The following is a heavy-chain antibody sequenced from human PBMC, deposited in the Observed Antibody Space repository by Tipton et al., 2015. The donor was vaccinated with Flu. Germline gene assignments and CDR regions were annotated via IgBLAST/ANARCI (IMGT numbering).Heavy chain of an antibody. CDR1: GGCFSGYY. D-gene: IGHD3-10*01. CDR2: IDHSGTT. J-gene: IGHJ6*02. CDR3: ARSVVGSGSQYPVGYYYYGMDV. Sequence: TLSLTCVVHGGCFSGYYWSWIRRSPGKGLEWIGEIDHSGTTNYSPSLKSRVTISRDTSKIQFSLNMGSVTAADTAVYYCARSVVGSGSQYPVGYYYYGMDVWGQGTTVTVSS. V-gene: IGHV4-34*01.